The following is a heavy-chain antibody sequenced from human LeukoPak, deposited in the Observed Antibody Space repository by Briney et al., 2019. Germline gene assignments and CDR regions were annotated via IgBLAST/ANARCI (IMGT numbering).Heavy chain of an antibody. Sequence: GGSLRLSCAASGFTFSSYAMSWVRQAPGKGLAWVSTISGGSGSTYCADSVKGRFTISRDNSKNTLYLQMNSLRDEDTAVYYCAKDPGYYYYGMDVWGQGTTVTVSS. V-gene: IGHV3-23*01. CDR3: AKDPGYYYYGMDV. J-gene: IGHJ6*02. CDR2: ISGGSGST. CDR1: GFTFSSYA.